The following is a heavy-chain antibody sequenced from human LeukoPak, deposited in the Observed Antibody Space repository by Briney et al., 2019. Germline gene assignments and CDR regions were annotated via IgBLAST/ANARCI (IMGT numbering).Heavy chain of an antibody. CDR1: GFSFSDYN. CDR3: ARVKDWFDP. CDR2: IYHSGST. J-gene: IGHJ5*02. V-gene: IGHV4-38-2*01. Sequence: PGGSLRLSCAASGFSFSDYNMNWVRQAPGKGLEWIGSIYHSGSTYYNPSLKSRVTISVDTSKNQFSLKLSSVTAADTAVYYCARVKDWFDPWGQGTLVTVSS.